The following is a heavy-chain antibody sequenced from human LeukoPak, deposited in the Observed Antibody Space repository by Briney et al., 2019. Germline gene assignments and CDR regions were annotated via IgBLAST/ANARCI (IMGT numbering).Heavy chain of an antibody. CDR3: ARGYCSSTSCSLENWFDP. D-gene: IGHD2-2*01. V-gene: IGHV1-2*02. J-gene: IGHJ5*02. CDR1: GYTFTGYY. CDR2: INPNSGGT. Sequence: GASVKVSCKASGYTFTGYYMHWVRQAPGQGLEWMGWINPNSGGTNYAQKFQGRVTMTRDTSISTAYMELSRLRSDDTAVYYCARGYCSSTSCSLENWFDPWGQGTLVTVSS.